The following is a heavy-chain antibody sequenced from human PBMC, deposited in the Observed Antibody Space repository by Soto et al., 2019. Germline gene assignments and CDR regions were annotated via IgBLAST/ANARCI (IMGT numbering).Heavy chain of an antibody. V-gene: IGHV3-30*18. CDR1: GFTFSSYG. D-gene: IGHD6-13*01. Sequence: QVQLVESGGGVVQPGRSLRLSCAASGFTFSSYGMHWVRQAPGKGLEWVAVISYDGSNKYYADSVKGRFTISRDNSKNTLYLQMNSLRAEDTAVYYCAKDDSAAAAGSVYWGQGTLITVSS. CDR3: AKDDSAAAAGSVY. CDR2: ISYDGSNK. J-gene: IGHJ4*02.